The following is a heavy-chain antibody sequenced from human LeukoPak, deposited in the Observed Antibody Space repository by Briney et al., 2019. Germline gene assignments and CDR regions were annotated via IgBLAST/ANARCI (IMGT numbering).Heavy chain of an antibody. CDR1: GYTFTRYY. J-gene: IGHJ4*02. Sequence: ASVKVSCTASGYTFTRYYMHWVRQAPGQGLEWMGIINPSGGSTSYAEKFQGRVTMTRDTSTSTVYMELSSLRSEDTAMYYCARAPLEHFWSGFTLDYWGQGTLVTVSS. CDR2: INPSGGST. D-gene: IGHD3-3*02. V-gene: IGHV1-46*01. CDR3: ARAPLEHFWSGFTLDY.